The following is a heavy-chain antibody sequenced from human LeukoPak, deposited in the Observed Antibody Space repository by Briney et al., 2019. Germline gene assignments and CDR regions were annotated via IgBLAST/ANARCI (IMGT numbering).Heavy chain of an antibody. CDR1: GGSISSYY. V-gene: IGHV4-59*12. J-gene: IGHJ4*02. CDR3: ARGGYSGYERPFDY. Sequence: SETLSLTCTVSGGSISSYYWSWIRQPPGKGLEWIGYIYYSGSTNYNPSLKSRVTMSVDTSKNQFSLKLSSVTAADTAVYYCARGGYSGYERPFDYWGQRTLVTASS. CDR2: IYYSGST. D-gene: IGHD5-12*01.